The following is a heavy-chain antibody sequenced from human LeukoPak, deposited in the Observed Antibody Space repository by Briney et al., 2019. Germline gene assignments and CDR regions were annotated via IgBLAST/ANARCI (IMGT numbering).Heavy chain of an antibody. CDR1: GFTFNIYA. Sequence: GGSLRLSCAASGFTFNIYAMTWVPQAPGKGLEWVSAISGSGGSTYYADSVKGRFTISRDNAKNTLYLQMNSLRADDTAVYYCARDSGATSCFDYWGQGTLVTVSS. CDR3: ARDSGATSCFDY. CDR2: ISGSGGST. J-gene: IGHJ4*02. D-gene: IGHD1-26*01. V-gene: IGHV3-23*01.